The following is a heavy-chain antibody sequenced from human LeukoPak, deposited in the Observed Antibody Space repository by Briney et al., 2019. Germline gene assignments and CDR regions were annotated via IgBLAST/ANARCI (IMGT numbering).Heavy chain of an antibody. V-gene: IGHV3-13*01. Sequence: GGSLRLSCAASGFTFSSYDMHWVRQATGKGLEWVSAIGTAGDTYYPGSVKGRFTISRENAKNSLYLQMNSLRAGDTAVYYCARALMVRGVGGAFDIWGQGTMVTVSS. J-gene: IGHJ3*02. CDR1: GFTFSSYD. CDR3: ARALMVRGVGGAFDI. D-gene: IGHD3-10*01. CDR2: IGTAGDT.